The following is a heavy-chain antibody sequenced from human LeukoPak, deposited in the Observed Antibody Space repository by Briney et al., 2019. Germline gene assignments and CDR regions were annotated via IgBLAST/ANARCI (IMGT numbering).Heavy chain of an antibody. Sequence: ASVKVSCKACGYTFTSYGISWVRQDPGQGLEWMGWISAYNGNTNYAQKLQGRVTMTTDTSTSTAYMELRSLRSDDTAVYYCARDWVVGATFIVYYYYGMDVWGQGTTVTVSS. D-gene: IGHD1-26*01. CDR3: ARDWVVGATFIVYYYYGMDV. J-gene: IGHJ6*02. CDR1: GYTFTSYG. CDR2: ISAYNGNT. V-gene: IGHV1-18*01.